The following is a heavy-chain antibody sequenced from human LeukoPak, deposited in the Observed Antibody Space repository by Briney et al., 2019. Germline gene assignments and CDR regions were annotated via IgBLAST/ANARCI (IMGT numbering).Heavy chain of an antibody. CDR2: ISNSGSGV. CDR1: GFTFKDYY. J-gene: IGHJ4*02. Sequence: GGSLRLSCAASGFTFKDYYMTWVRQAPGKGLEWVSYISNSGSGVYDGDPVKGRFTISRDNAKNSLYLQMNTLRAEDTAIYYCARETQYCSGGTCYSGLDYWGQGTLVTVSS. CDR3: ARETQYCSGGTCYSGLDY. D-gene: IGHD2-15*01. V-gene: IGHV3-11*04.